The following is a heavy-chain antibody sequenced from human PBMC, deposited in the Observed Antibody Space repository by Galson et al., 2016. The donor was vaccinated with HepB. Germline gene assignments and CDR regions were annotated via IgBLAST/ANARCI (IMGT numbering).Heavy chain of an antibody. CDR2: INHSGSS. D-gene: IGHD6-13*01. J-gene: IGHJ4*02. Sequence: SESRESTCGVYGGSFSGYYWSWIRQTPGKGLEWIGEINHSGSSNYNPSLKSRVTVSVDTSKNQFSLKLSSVTAADTALYYCARAHSWPVAHYWGQGTLVTVSS. V-gene: IGHV4-34*01. CDR1: GGSFSGYY. CDR3: ARAHSWPVAHY.